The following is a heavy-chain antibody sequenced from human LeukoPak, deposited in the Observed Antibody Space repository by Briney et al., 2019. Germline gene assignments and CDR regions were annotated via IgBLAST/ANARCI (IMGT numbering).Heavy chain of an antibody. CDR2: INHSGST. D-gene: IGHD6-19*01. CDR3: ARLPPYSSGWYEDY. CDR1: GGSFSGYY. Sequence: SETLSLTCAVYGGSFSGYYWSWIRQPPGKGLEWIGEINHSGSTNYNPSLKSRVTISVDTPKNQFSLKLSSVTAADTAVYYCARLPPYSSGWYEDYWGQGTLVTVSS. V-gene: IGHV4-34*01. J-gene: IGHJ4*02.